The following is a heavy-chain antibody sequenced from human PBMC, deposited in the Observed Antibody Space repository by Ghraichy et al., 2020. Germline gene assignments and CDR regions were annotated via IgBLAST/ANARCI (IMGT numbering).Heavy chain of an antibody. CDR1: GGSISSGGYS. CDR3: ARVSTVGATTLFDY. V-gene: IGHV4-30-2*01. CDR2: IYHSGST. Sequence: SETLSLTCAVSGGSISSGGYSWSWIRQPPGKGLEWIGYIYHSGSTYYNPSLKSRVTISVDRSKNQFSLKLSSVTAADTAVYYCARVSTVGATTLFDYWGQGTLVTVSS. J-gene: IGHJ4*02. D-gene: IGHD1-26*01.